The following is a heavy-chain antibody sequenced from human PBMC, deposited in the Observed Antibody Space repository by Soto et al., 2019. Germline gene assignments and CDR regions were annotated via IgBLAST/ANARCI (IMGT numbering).Heavy chain of an antibody. J-gene: IGHJ6*02. CDR3: AKDIKSTGWYFGLDF. CDR1: GFTFDDHA. CDR2: ISWNSGTI. V-gene: IGHV3-9*01. D-gene: IGHD6-19*01. Sequence: GGSLRLSCAASGFTFDDHAMHWVRQGPGKGLEWVSGISWNSGTIVYADSVKGRFTISRDNTKNSLYLQMDSMRREDTALYYCAKDIKSTGWYFGLDFWGQGTTVTVSS.